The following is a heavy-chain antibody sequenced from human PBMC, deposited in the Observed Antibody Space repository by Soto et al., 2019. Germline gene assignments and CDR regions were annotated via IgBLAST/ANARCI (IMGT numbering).Heavy chain of an antibody. J-gene: IGHJ1*01. Sequence: QSTLKESGPTLVKPTQTLTLTCTFSGFSLSTSGVGVGWIRQTPGKALEWLARIYWDDDKRYSPSLKSRLTITKDTSKNQVVLTMTNMDPVDTATYYCALLTYYYDSSGYYSSAEYFQHWGQGTLVTVSS. CDR1: GFSLSTSGVG. CDR2: IYWDDDK. V-gene: IGHV2-5*02. D-gene: IGHD3-22*01. CDR3: ALLTYYYDSSGYYSSAEYFQH.